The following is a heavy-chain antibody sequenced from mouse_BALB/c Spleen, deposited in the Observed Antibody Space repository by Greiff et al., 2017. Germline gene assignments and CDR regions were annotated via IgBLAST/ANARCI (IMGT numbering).Heavy chain of an antibody. V-gene: IGHV2-9*02. CDR1: GFSLTSYG. Sequence: VKLQESGPGLVAPSQSLSITCTVSGFSLTSYGVHWVRQPPGKGLEWLGVIWAGGSTNYNSALMSRLSISKDNSKSQVFLKMNSLQTDDTAMYYCARDRVRITTVVAEGFAYWGQGTLVTVSA. J-gene: IGHJ3*01. CDR2: IWAGGST. D-gene: IGHD1-1*01. CDR3: ARDRVRITTVVAEGFAY.